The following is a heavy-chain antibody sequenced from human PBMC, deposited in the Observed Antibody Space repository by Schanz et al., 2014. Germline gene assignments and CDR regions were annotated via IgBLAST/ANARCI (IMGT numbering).Heavy chain of an antibody. J-gene: IGHJ3*02. Sequence: EVQLLESGGGLVQPGGSLRLSCAASGFIFGSSVMAWVRQAPGKGLEWVSAISGSGGSTYYADSVRGRFTISRDNSKTTVYLQMNSLRAEDTAVYYCARKMKLGVYGGKGHDSLDIWGQGTMVTVSP. CDR3: ARKMKLGVYGGKGHDSLDI. CDR1: GFIFGSSV. D-gene: IGHD4-17*01. V-gene: IGHV3-23*01. CDR2: ISGSGGST.